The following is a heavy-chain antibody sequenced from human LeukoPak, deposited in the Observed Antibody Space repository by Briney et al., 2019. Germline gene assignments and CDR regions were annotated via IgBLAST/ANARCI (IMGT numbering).Heavy chain of an antibody. D-gene: IGHD3-3*01. CDR1: GGTFSSYA. V-gene: IGHV1-69*05. CDR3: AREAMDYDFWSGYLVDP. J-gene: IGHJ5*02. Sequence: SVKVSCKASGGTFSSYAISWVRQAPGQGFEWMGEIIPIFGTANYAQKFQGRVTITTDESTSTAYMELSSLRSEDTAVYYCAREAMDYDFWSGYLVDPWGQGTLVTVSS. CDR2: IIPIFGTA.